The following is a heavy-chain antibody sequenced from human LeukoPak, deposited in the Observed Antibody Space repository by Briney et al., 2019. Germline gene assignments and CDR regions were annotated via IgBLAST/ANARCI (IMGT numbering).Heavy chain of an antibody. CDR1: GFTFSSYD. D-gene: IGHD2-8*01. Sequence: GGSLRLSCAASGFTFSSYDMHWVRQAPGKGLEWVAVISYDGSNKYYADSVKGRFTISRDNSKNTLYLQMNSLRAEDTAVYYCAKDPYCTNGVCAGVGGDYWGQGTLVTVSS. CDR3: AKDPYCTNGVCAGVGGDY. CDR2: ISYDGSNK. J-gene: IGHJ4*02. V-gene: IGHV3-30*18.